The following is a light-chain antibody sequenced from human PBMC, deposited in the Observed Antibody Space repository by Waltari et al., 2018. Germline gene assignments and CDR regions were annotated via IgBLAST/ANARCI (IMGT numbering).Light chain of an antibody. CDR2: WGS. CDR1: QSVLHSSNNKNY. Sequence: DIVMTQSPDSLAVSLGERATINCKSSQSVLHSSNNKNYLAWYRQKPGQPPKWLIYWGSTRESGVPDRISGRGSGTDVTLTSSSLQAGDEAVYYCQQYYSSPHTFGLGTRLEIK. J-gene: IGKJ5*01. V-gene: IGKV4-1*01. CDR3: QQYYSSPHT.